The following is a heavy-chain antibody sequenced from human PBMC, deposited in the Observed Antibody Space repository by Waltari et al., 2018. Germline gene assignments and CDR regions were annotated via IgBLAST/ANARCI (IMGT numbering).Heavy chain of an antibody. D-gene: IGHD3-3*01. CDR1: GYTFTSYG. Sequence: QVQLVQSGAEVKKPGASVKVSCKASGYTFTSYGISWVRQAPGQGLEWMGWISAYNGNTTDAQKLQGRVTMTQDTSTSTAYMGLRSLRSDDTAVYYCARDRAVWSGYYTVDYWGQGTLVTVSS. J-gene: IGHJ4*02. CDR2: ISAYNGNT. V-gene: IGHV1-18*01. CDR3: ARDRAVWSGYYTVDY.